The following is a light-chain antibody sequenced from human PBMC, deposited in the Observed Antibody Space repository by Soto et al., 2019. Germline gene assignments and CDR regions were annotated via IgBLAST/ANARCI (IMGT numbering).Light chain of an antibody. Sequence: DIQLTQSPSFLSASVGDRVTITCRASQGISSYLAWYQQKPGKAPKLLIYAASTLQSGIPSRFSGSGSGTEFTLTSSSLRPEDFATYYCQQLNSYPTFGQGTKVEIK. V-gene: IGKV1-9*01. CDR3: QQLNSYPT. CDR2: AAS. J-gene: IGKJ1*01. CDR1: QGISSY.